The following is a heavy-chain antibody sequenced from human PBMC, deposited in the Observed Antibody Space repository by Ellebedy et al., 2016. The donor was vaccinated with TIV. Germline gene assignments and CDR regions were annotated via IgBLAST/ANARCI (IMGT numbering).Heavy chain of an antibody. CDR2: IYTSGST. J-gene: IGHJ6*02. V-gene: IGHV4-4*07. CDR1: GGSISSYY. D-gene: IGHD2-8*01. CDR3: AREVYVAGSHHYGLDV. Sequence: SETLSLTCTVSGGSISSYYWSWIRQPAGKGLEWIGRIYTSGSTNYNPSLKSRVTMSVDTSKNQFPLKLSSVTAADTALYYCAREVYVAGSHHYGLDVWGQGTTVTVSS.